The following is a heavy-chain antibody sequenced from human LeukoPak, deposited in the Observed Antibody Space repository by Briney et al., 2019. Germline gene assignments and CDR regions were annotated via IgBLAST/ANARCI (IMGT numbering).Heavy chain of an antibody. Sequence: RASVKVSCKASGYTFTSYGISWVRQAPGQGLEWMGWISAYNGNTNYAQKLQGRVTMTTDTSTSTAYMELRSLRSDDTAVYYCARVVYGDYDNWFDPWGQGTLVTVSS. D-gene: IGHD4-17*01. V-gene: IGHV1-18*01. CDR2: ISAYNGNT. CDR1: GYTFTSYG. J-gene: IGHJ5*02. CDR3: ARVVYGDYDNWFDP.